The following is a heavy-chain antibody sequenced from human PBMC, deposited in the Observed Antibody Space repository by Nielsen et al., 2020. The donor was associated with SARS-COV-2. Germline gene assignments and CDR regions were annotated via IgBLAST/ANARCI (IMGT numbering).Heavy chain of an antibody. CDR2: ISYDGSNK. D-gene: IGHD2-15*01. CDR1: GFTFSTYG. Sequence: WGSLRLSCAASGFTFSTYGMHWVRQAPGKGLEWVAAISYDGSNKYYVDSVQGRFTISRDNSKNTRYLQMSSLREEDTAVYYCAKDWTAIVVVPSGGVDYCGQGTLGTVAS. V-gene: IGHV3-30*18. J-gene: IGHJ4*02. CDR3: AKDWTAIVVVPSGGVDY.